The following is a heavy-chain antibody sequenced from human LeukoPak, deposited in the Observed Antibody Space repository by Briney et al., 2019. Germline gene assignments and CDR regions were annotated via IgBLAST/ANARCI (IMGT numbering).Heavy chain of an antibody. D-gene: IGHD5-18*01. CDR1: GYTFTRYA. V-gene: IGHV7-4-1*02. Sequence: ASVKVSCKASGYTFTRYAMNWVRQAPGQGLEWMGWINTNTGNPTYAQGFTGRFVFSLDTSVSTAYLQISSLKAEDTAVYYCARDLSSYGSYDAFDIWGQGTMVTVSS. CDR2: INTNTGNP. J-gene: IGHJ3*02. CDR3: ARDLSSYGSYDAFDI.